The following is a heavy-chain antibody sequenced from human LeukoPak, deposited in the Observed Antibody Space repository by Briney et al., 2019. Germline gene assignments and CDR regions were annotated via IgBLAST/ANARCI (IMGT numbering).Heavy chain of an antibody. D-gene: IGHD6-19*01. V-gene: IGHV3-33*01. Sequence: AGRSLRLSCAASGFTFSSSGMHWVRQPQGKGREWVALIWYDGSNKYYADSVKGRFTISRDNSKNTLYLQMNSLRAEDTAIYYCARDPGGSGYSFDSWGQGTLVTVSS. CDR2: IWYDGSNK. CDR1: GFTFSSSG. J-gene: IGHJ4*02. CDR3: ARDPGGSGYSFDS.